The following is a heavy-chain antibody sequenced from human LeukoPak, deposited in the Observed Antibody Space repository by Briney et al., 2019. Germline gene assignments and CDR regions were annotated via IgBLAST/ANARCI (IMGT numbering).Heavy chain of an antibody. CDR1: GGTFSSYA. Sequence: SVKVSCKASGGTFSSYAISWVRQAPGPGLEWMGGIIPIFGTANYAQKFQGRVTITADESTSTAYMELSSLRSEDTAVYYCARERGSYGYYYYGMDVWGKGTTVTVSS. CDR3: ARERGSYGYYYYGMDV. V-gene: IGHV1-69*01. D-gene: IGHD5-18*01. J-gene: IGHJ6*04. CDR2: IIPIFGTA.